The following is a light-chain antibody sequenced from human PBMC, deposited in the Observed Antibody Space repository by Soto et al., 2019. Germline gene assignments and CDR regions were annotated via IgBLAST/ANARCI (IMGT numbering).Light chain of an antibody. V-gene: IGKV3-15*01. CDR3: QQYNKWPRT. CDR2: GAS. J-gene: IGKJ2*01. Sequence: EIVMTQSPATLSVSPGERATLSCRASQSISSDVAWYQQKPGQAPRLLIYGASTTATGIPARFSGSGSGTEFTLTISSLQSEDFAVYNCQQYNKWPRTFGQGTTVDI. CDR1: QSISSD.